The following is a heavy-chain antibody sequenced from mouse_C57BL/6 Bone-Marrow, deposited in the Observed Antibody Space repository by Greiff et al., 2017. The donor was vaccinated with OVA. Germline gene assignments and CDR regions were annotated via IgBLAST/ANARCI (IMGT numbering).Heavy chain of an antibody. CDR1: GYTFTSYW. V-gene: IGHV1-72*01. CDR3: AREGDWDGFAY. D-gene: IGHD4-1*01. CDR2: IVPNSGGT. J-gene: IGHJ3*01. Sequence: QVQLQQPGAELVKPGASVKLSCKASGYTFTSYWMHWVKQRPGRGLEWIGRIVPNSGGTKYNEKFKSKATLTVDKPSSTAYMRLSSLTSEDSAVYYCAREGDWDGFAYWGQGTLVTVSA.